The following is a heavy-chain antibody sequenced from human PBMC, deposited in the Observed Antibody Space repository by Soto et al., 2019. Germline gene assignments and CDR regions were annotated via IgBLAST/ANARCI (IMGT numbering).Heavy chain of an antibody. CDR2: ISDSSST. D-gene: IGHD2-2*01. J-gene: IGHJ4*02. V-gene: IGHV3-23*01. CDR1: GFTFSTYA. Sequence: EVHVLESGGDLVQPGGSLRLSCAASGFTFSTYAMTWVRQAAGKGLEWVSTISDSSSTYYADSVKGRFTISRDNSKNELYLEMTSLRADDTAVYYCAKNKGGNYCTRTSCLYSFDYWGQGTLVTVSS. CDR3: AKNKGGNYCTRTSCLYSFDY.